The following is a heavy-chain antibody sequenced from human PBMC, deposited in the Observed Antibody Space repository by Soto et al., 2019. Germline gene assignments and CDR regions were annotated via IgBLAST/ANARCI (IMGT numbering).Heavy chain of an antibody. V-gene: IGHV4-30-2*01. CDR3: ARGQVVAAQH. Sequence: SETLSLTCAVSGGSISSGGYSWSWIRQPPGKGLEWIGYIYHSGSTYYNPSLKSRVTISVDRSKNQFSRKLSSVTAADTAVYYCARGQVVAAQHWGQGTLVTVSS. J-gene: IGHJ4*02. CDR1: GGSISSGGYS. D-gene: IGHD2-15*01. CDR2: IYHSGST.